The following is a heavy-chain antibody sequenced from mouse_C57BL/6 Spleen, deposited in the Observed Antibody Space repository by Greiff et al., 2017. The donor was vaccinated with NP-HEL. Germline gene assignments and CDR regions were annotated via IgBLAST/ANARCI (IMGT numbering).Heavy chain of an antibody. D-gene: IGHD1-1*01. V-gene: IGHV1-66*01. CDR3: ASTVVATEYFDV. J-gene: IGHJ1*03. CDR1: GYSFTSYY. CDR2: IYPGSGNT. Sequence: VQLQQSGPELVKPGASVKISCKASGYSFTSYYIHWVKQRPGQGLEWIGWIYPGSGNTKYNEQFKGQATLTADTSASTAYMQLSSLTSEDSAVYYCASTVVATEYFDVWGTGTTVTVSS.